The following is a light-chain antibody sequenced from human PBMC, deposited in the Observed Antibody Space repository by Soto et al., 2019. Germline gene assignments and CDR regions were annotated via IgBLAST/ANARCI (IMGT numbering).Light chain of an antibody. CDR3: QHYNSYSEA. V-gene: IGKV1-5*03. CDR1: QSISSY. Sequence: IQLTQSPPSLSASVGDRVTITCRASQSISSYLNWYQQKPGKAPKLLIYKASTLKSGVPSRFSGSGSGTEFTLTISSLQPDDFATYYCQHYNSYSEAFGQGTKVDIK. CDR2: KAS. J-gene: IGKJ1*01.